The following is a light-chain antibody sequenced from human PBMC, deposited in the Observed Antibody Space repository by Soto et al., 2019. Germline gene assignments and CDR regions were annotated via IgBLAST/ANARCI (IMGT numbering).Light chain of an antibody. J-gene: IGKJ1*01. CDR3: QQHYSYWT. CDR1: QSIRTW. V-gene: IGKV1-5*03. CDR2: KAS. Sequence: QVTQVPSYLSASVGDSVTITCRASQSIRTWLAWYQQKPGKAPKLLLYKASSLESGVPSRFSGNGSGTEFTLTISSLQPDDFATYYCQQHYSYWTFGQGTKVDNK.